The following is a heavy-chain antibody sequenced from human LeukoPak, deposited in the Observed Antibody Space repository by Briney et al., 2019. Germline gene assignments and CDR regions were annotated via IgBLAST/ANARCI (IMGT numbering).Heavy chain of an antibody. CDR1: GGSISSGSCY. Sequence: SETLSLTCTVSGGSISSGSCYWSWIRQPAGKGLEWIGRIHTRGSTNYNPSLKRRVTISVDTSKNQFSLKLGSVTAADTAVYYCARASEYSYGVDYWGQGTLVTVSS. D-gene: IGHD5-18*01. CDR2: IHTRGST. J-gene: IGHJ4*02. V-gene: IGHV4-61*02. CDR3: ARASEYSYGVDY.